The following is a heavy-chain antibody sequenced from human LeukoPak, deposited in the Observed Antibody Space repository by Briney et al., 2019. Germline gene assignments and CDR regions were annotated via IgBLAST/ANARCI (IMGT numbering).Heavy chain of an antibody. CDR3: ARDRSELSIAAAGFFWFAP. J-gene: IGHJ5*02. CDR2: INPNSGGT. D-gene: IGHD6-13*01. V-gene: IGHV1-2*02. CDR1: GYTFTGYY. Sequence: GASVKVSCKASGYTFTGYYMHWVRQAPGQGLEWMGWINPNSGGTNYAQKFQGRVTMTRDTSISTAYMELGRLRSDDTAVYYCARDRSELSIAAAGFFWFAPWGQGTLVTVSS.